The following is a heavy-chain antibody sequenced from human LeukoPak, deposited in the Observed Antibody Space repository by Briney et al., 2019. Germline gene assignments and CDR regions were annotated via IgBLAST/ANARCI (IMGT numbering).Heavy chain of an antibody. CDR2: ISFDGNQE. D-gene: IGHD3-16*02. J-gene: IGHJ4*02. V-gene: IGHV3-30-3*01. Sequence: GGSLRLSCEASGFTFDNYAMHWVRQAPGRRLEWVAVISFDGNQEYYPDSVKGRFTVSRDNSKNTLYLQMNGLKTEDTAVYYCAREGSIVARTDYWGQGALVIVSS. CDR1: GFTFDNYA. CDR3: AREGSIVARTDY.